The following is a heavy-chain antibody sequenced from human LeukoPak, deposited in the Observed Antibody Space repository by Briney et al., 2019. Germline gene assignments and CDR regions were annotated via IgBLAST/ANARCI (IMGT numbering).Heavy chain of an antibody. D-gene: IGHD2-2*02. V-gene: IGHV3-53*01. J-gene: IGHJ5*02. CDR2: IYSGGST. CDR3: AKDHKPRHCSSTSCYRGGNWFDP. Sequence: GGSLRLSCAASGFTVSSNYMSWVRQAPGKGLEWVSVIYSGGSTYYADSVKGRFTISRDNSKDTLYLQMNSLRAEDTAVYYCAKDHKPRHCSSTSCYRGGNWFDPWGQGTLVTVSS. CDR1: GFTVSSNY.